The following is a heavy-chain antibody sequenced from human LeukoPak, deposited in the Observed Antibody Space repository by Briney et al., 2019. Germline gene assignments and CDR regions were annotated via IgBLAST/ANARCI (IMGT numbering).Heavy chain of an antibody. CDR3: TTDPGAYYDILTGYRPDDY. CDR2: IKSKTDGGTT. D-gene: IGHD3-9*01. Sequence: PGGSLRLSCAASGFTFSNAWMSWVRQAPGKGLEWVGRIKSKTDGGTTDYAAPVKGRFTISRDDSKNTLYLQMNSLKTEDTGVYYRTTDPGAYYDILTGYRPDDYWGQGTLVTVSS. CDR1: GFTFSNAW. J-gene: IGHJ4*02. V-gene: IGHV3-15*01.